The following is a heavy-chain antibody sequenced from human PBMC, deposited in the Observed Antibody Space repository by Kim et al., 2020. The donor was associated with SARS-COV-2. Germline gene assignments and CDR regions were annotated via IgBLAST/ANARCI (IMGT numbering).Heavy chain of an antibody. CDR1: CGSISSGDHY. Sequence: SETLSLTCIVSCGSISSGDHYWGWVRQPPGKGLEWIGHIYYSGNTYYNPSVKSRITMSVDTSKNQFSLNLTSVTAADTAVYYCARGGYFYYIMDVWGQGTTVTVSS. CDR2: IYYSGNT. J-gene: IGHJ6*02. CDR3: ARGGYFYYIMDV. V-gene: IGHV4-30-4*01.